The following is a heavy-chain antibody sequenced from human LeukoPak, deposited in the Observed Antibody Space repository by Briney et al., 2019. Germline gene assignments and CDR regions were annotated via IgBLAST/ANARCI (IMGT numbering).Heavy chain of an antibody. CDR3: GRDLRGPTTLTNLFHP. D-gene: IGHD1-1*01. J-gene: IGHJ5*02. Sequence: TGGSLRLSCAASGFNFSSNYMSWVRQAPGKGLEWVSVIYSGGSTFYADSVKGRFTISRDNSKNTLYLQMNSLRAEDTAVYYCGRDLRGPTTLTNLFHPWGQGTLVTVSS. V-gene: IGHV3-53*01. CDR2: IYSGGST. CDR1: GFNFSSNY.